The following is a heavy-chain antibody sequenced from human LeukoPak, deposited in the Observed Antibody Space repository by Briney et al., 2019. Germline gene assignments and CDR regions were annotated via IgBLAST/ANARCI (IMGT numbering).Heavy chain of an antibody. Sequence: GESLKISCKGSGYSFTNNWVAWVRQMPGKGLEWMGIIYPGDSHTRYSPPFQGQVTISADKSINTAHLQWSSLKASDTAIYYCARHASGELLTPFDYWGQGTLVTVSS. CDR3: ARHASGELLTPFDY. CDR1: GYSFTNNW. J-gene: IGHJ4*02. CDR2: IYPGDSHT. V-gene: IGHV5-51*01. D-gene: IGHD3-10*01.